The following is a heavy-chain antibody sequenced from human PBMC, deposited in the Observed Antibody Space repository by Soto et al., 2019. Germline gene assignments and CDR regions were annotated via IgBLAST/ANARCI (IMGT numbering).Heavy chain of an antibody. V-gene: IGHV4-4*02. CDR3: ARGGRGWYEGNWFYP. D-gene: IGHD6-19*01. Sequence: QVQLQESGPGLVKPSGTLSLTCAVSSGSISSSNWWSWVRQPPGKGLEWIGEIYHSGSTNYNPSLKSRVTISVDKSKNQFSLKLSSGTAADTAVYYCARGGRGWYEGNWFYPWGQGTLVTVSS. CDR2: IYHSGST. CDR1: SGSISSSNW. J-gene: IGHJ5*02.